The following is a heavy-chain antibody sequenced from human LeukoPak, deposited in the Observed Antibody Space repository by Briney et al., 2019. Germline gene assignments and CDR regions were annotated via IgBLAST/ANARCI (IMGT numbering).Heavy chain of an antibody. Sequence: GGSLRLSCTASGFTFSDCDMNWVRQAPGKGLEWVSSISGRSTHIYYGDSVKGRFSITRDNAQNLVFLQMNSLRVEDTAVYYCVRAFPPLRTATAGDFWGQGVLVTVSS. CDR1: GFTFSDCD. J-gene: IGHJ4*02. CDR3: VRAFPPLRTATAGDF. CDR2: ISGRSTHI. D-gene: IGHD4-11*01. V-gene: IGHV3-21*06.